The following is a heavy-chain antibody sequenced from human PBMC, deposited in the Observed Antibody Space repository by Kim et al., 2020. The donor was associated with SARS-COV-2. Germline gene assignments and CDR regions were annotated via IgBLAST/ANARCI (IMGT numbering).Heavy chain of an antibody. CDR1: GFTFSSYS. Sequence: GGSLRLSCAASGFTFSSYSMNWVRQAPGKGLEWVSYISSSSSTIYYADSVKGRFTISRDNAKNSLYLQMNSLRDEDTAVYYCARHDYGGNPAYFGYWGQGTLVTVSS. D-gene: IGHD4-17*01. V-gene: IGHV3-48*02. CDR2: ISSSSSTI. CDR3: ARHDYGGNPAYFGY. J-gene: IGHJ4*02.